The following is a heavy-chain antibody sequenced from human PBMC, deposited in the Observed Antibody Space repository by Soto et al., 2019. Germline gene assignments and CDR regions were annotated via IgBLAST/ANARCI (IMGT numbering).Heavy chain of an antibody. J-gene: IGHJ4*02. CDR1: GFTFSSYG. CDR2: ISYDGSNK. V-gene: IGHV3-30*18. CDR3: AKDRDGFDY. Sequence: QVQLVESGGGVVQPGRSLRLSCAASGFTFSSYGMHWVRQAPGKGLEWVAVISYDGSNKYYADSVKGRFTISRDTSKNTLYLQMNSLRAEDTAVYYCAKDRDGFDYWGQGTLVTVSS.